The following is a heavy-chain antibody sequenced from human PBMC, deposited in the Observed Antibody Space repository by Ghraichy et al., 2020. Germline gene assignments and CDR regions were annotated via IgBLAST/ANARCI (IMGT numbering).Heavy chain of an antibody. CDR1: GGSISSSFYF. V-gene: IGHV4-39*01. J-gene: IGHJ4*02. D-gene: IGHD4-17*01. CDR2: IHYDGST. CDR3: AKHDYGDFNLHS. Sequence: SETLSLTCSVSGGSISSSFYFWCWIRQPPGKGLERIVTIHYDGSTYYNPSIRSRVTMSVDLSKNQFSLNLSLVTAADTAVYYCAKHDYGDFNLHSWGQGTLVTVSA.